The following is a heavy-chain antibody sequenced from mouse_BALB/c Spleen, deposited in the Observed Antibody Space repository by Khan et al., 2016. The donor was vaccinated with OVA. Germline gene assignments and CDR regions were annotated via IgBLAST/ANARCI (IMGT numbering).Heavy chain of an antibody. CDR2: IYPYNGGT. J-gene: IGHJ1*01. V-gene: IGHV1S29*02. Sequence: EVQLVESGPEVVKPGASVKISCKASGYTFTDYNMHWVKQSHGQSLEWIGYIYPYNGGTGYSQKFKSKATLTVDNSSSTAYMELRSLTSEDSTVYYCAIGSSWYCDVWGAGTTVTVSS. D-gene: IGHD1-1*01. CDR3: AIGSSWYCDV. CDR1: GYTFTDYN.